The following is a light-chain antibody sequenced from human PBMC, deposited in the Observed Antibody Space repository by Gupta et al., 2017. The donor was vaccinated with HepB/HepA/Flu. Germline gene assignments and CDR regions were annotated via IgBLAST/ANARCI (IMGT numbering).Light chain of an antibody. Sequence: DIQLTQSPPSLSASIGDRVSITCRASQGIRKDLAWYQQKPGKAPKRLIYAASSLPRGVPSRFRGSGSGTEFTLTISSLQPEDFATYFCLQHTSYPWTFGQGTKVEIK. CDR1: QGIRKD. J-gene: IGKJ1*01. CDR2: AAS. CDR3: LQHTSYPWT. V-gene: IGKV1-17*01.